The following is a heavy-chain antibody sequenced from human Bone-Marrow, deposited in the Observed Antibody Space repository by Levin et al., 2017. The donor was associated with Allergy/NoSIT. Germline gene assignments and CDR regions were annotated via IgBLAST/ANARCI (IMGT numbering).Heavy chain of an antibody. D-gene: IGHD3-10*01. CDR2: ISSDGSGT. CDR1: GFSFSTYW. J-gene: IGHJ3*02. CDR3: VRVIYYGTGSYDNDAFDI. V-gene: IGHV3-74*01. Sequence: RAGGSLRLSCAASGFSFSTYWMHWVRQAPGKGLAWVSRISSDGSGTSYADSVKGRFTISRDNAKNTVYLQMKSLRAEDTAIYYCVRVIYYGTGSYDNDAFDIWGQGTQVTVSS.